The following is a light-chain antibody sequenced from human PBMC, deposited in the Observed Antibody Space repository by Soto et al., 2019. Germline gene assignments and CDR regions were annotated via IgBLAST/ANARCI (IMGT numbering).Light chain of an antibody. CDR2: GAS. CDR1: QTVSSN. CDR3: QQYTNWPPYT. Sequence: EIVMTQSPATLSVSPGERATLSYRASQTVSSNLAWYQQKPGQAPRLLIYGASTRATGIPARFSGSGSGTAFTLTISSLQSEDFALYYCQQYTNWPPYTFGQGTKLEIK. V-gene: IGKV3-15*01. J-gene: IGKJ2*01.